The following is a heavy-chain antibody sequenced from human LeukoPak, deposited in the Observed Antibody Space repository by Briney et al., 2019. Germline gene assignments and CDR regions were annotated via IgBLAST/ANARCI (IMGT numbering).Heavy chain of an antibody. D-gene: IGHD6-19*01. CDR2: ISGSGGSI. Sequence: SGGSLRLSCAASGFTLSSYGMGWVRQAPGKGLEWVSVISGSGGSIYYADSVKGRFTISRGNSKNTLYLQMNSLRVEDTAIYYCAREAFYKSGWYSLFGHWGQGTLVTVSS. V-gene: IGHV3-23*01. CDR1: GFTLSSYG. CDR3: AREAFYKSGWYSLFGH. J-gene: IGHJ4*02.